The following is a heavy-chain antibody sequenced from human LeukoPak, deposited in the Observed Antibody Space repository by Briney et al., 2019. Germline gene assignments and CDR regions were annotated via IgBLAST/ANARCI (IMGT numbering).Heavy chain of an antibody. CDR3: AREPNLGDILYEYYFDY. V-gene: IGHV3-48*04. D-gene: IGHD2-15*01. J-gene: IGHJ4*02. CDR1: GFIFTDYS. CDR2: ISSSGYTI. Sequence: GGSLRLSCAASGFIFTDYSINWVRQAPGKGLEWVSYISSSGYTIYYADSVKGRFTISRDNAKNSLYLQMNSLRVEDTPVYYCAREPNLGDILYEYYFDYWGQGTLVTVSS.